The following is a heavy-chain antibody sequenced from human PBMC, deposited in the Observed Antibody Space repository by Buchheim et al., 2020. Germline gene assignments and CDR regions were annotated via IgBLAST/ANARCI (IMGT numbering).Heavy chain of an antibody. V-gene: IGHV3-30*04. CDR2: ISYDGSNK. CDR1: GFTFSSYA. CDR3: ARGQSYYDSSGYYYRNYGMDV. D-gene: IGHD3-22*01. J-gene: IGHJ6*02. Sequence: QVQLVESGGGVVQPGRSLRLSCAASGFTFSSYAMHWVRQAPGKGLEWVAVISYDGSNKYYADSVKGRFTISRVNSKNTLYLQMNSLRAEDTAVYYCARGQSYYDSSGYYYRNYGMDVWGQGTT.